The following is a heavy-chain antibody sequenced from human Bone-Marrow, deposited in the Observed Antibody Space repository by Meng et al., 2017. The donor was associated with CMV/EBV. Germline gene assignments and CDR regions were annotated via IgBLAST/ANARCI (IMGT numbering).Heavy chain of an antibody. CDR3: ARAPAGIVVVPAAPTRWAFDI. Sequence: KGSCKGSGYSFTSYWIGWVRQMPGKGLEWMGIIYPGDSDTRYSPSFQGQVTISADKSISTAYLQWSSLKASDTAMYYCARAPAGIVVVPAAPTRWAFDIWGQGTMVTVSS. CDR1: GYSFTSYW. CDR2: IYPGDSDT. V-gene: IGHV5-51*01. J-gene: IGHJ3*02. D-gene: IGHD2-2*01.